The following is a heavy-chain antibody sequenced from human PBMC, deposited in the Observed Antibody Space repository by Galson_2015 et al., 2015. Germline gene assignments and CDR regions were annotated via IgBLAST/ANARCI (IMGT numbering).Heavy chain of an antibody. CDR2: IKHDGSGE. CDR1: GFIFSNYW. V-gene: IGHV3-7*01. CDR3: MRDRPPNTGEYHFDY. Sequence: SLRLSCAASGFIFSNYWMSWVRQAPGKGPEWVATIKHDGSGEFYVGTVKGRFTISKDNAKNSLYLQMNSLTAEDSAVYYCMRDRPPNTGEYHFDYWGQGTLVTVSS. D-gene: IGHD1-14*01. J-gene: IGHJ4*02.